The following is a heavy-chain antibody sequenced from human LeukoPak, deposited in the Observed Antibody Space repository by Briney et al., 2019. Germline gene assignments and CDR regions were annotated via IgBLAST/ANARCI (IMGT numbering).Heavy chain of an antibody. Sequence: SETLSLTCAVSGGSINSETYYWAWIRQNPGKDLEWIGYIYRTGITYPNPSLKSRVSTSIDTSKNQFSLKLTSVTAADTAVYFCARASWTDFFLDYWGQGTLLSVSS. CDR1: GGSINSETYY. V-gene: IGHV4-31*11. CDR2: IYRTGIT. CDR3: ARASWTDFFLDY. D-gene: IGHD3/OR15-3a*01. J-gene: IGHJ4*02.